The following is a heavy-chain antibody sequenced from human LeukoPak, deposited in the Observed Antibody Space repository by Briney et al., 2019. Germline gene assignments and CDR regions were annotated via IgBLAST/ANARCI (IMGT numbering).Heavy chain of an antibody. D-gene: IGHD6-6*01. Sequence: GGSLSLSCAASGFTFSSYAMIWVRQAPGRGLEWVSTISDSGGSTYYAASVRRRFTNSRDNSKNTLYLQMNSLRAEDTAVYYFAKDRRPYSSSNAFDIWGQGTRVTVSS. V-gene: IGHV3-23*01. J-gene: IGHJ3*02. CDR3: AKDRRPYSSSNAFDI. CDR1: GFTFSSYA. CDR2: ISDSGGST.